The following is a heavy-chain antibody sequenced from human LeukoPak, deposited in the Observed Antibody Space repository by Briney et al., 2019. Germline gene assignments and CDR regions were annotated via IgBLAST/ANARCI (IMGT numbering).Heavy chain of an antibody. Sequence: GRSLRLSCAASGFTFSSYAMHWVRQAPGKGLEWVAVISYDGSNKYYADSVRGRFTISRDNSKNTLYLQMNRLRAEDTALYYCARDSGYSSSWYYFDYWGQGTLVTVSS. CDR3: ARDSGYSSSWYYFDY. J-gene: IGHJ4*02. CDR2: ISYDGSNK. D-gene: IGHD6-13*01. CDR1: GFTFSSYA. V-gene: IGHV3-30*04.